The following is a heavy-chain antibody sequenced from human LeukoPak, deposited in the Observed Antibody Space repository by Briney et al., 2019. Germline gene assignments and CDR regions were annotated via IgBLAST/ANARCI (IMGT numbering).Heavy chain of an antibody. CDR1: GFTLSSFY. V-gene: IGHV3-74*03. Sequence: GGSLRLSCATSGFTLSSFYMHWVRQRPGKGLVWVSRISDGTDTKYADSAKGRFTISRDNTKNTVYLQMNNLGAEDTAVYYCARGAWGYSVHFDNWAQGALVTVFS. CDR3: ARGAWGYSVHFDN. CDR2: ISDGTDT. J-gene: IGHJ4*02. D-gene: IGHD3-16*01.